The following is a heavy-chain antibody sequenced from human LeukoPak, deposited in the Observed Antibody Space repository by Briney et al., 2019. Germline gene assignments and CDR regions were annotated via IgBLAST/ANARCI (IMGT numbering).Heavy chain of an antibody. CDR1: GYTFTSYD. CDR3: ARGDSIAAASH. D-gene: IGHD6-13*01. CDR2: MNPNSGNT. J-gene: IGHJ4*02. V-gene: IGHV1-8*03. Sequence: GTSVEVSCKASGYTFTSYDINWVRQATGQGLEWMGWMNPNSGNTGYAQKFQGRVTITRNTSISTAYMELSSLRSEDTAVYYCARGDSIAAASHWGQGTLVTVSS.